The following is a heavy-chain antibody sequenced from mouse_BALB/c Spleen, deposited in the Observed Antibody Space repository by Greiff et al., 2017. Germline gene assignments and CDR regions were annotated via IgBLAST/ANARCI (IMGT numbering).Heavy chain of an antibody. CDR2: INPSNGRT. V-gene: IGHV1S81*02. CDR3: ARKGITTVVPIAY. Sequence: QVQLQQPGAELVKPGASVKLSCKASGYTFTSYRMHWVKQRPGQGLEWIGEINPSNGRTNYNEKFKSKATLTVDKSSSTAYMQLSSLTSEDSAVYYCARKGITTVVPIAYWGQGTLVTVSA. D-gene: IGHD1-1*01. CDR1: GYTFTSYR. J-gene: IGHJ3*01.